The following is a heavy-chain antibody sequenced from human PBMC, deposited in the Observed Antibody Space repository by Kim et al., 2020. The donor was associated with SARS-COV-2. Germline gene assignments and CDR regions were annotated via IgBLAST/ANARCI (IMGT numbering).Heavy chain of an antibody. Sequence: ASVKVSCKASGYTFPNSRITWVRQAPEQGPEWMGWINIYSDNTKYAQRLQGRVTMTIDASTSTAYMELRSLRSDDTAVYYCAGSMVTTELDAFDIWGQGT. CDR1: GYTFPNSR. CDR3: AGSMVTTELDAFDI. J-gene: IGHJ3*02. D-gene: IGHD2-21*02. CDR2: INIYSDNT. V-gene: IGHV1-18*01.